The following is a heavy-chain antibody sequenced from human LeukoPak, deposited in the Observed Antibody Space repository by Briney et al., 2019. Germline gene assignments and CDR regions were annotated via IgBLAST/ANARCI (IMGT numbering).Heavy chain of an antibody. CDR3: ARDRVGAVAGTNLDY. J-gene: IGHJ4*02. CDR2: ISSSSSYI. V-gene: IGHV3-21*01. CDR1: GFTFSSYS. D-gene: IGHD6-19*01. Sequence: PGGSLRLSCAASGFTFSSYSMNWVRQAPGKGLEWVSSISSSSSYIYYADSVKGRFTISRDNAKNSLYLQMNSLRAEDTAVYYCARDRVGAVAGTNLDYWGQRTLVTVSS.